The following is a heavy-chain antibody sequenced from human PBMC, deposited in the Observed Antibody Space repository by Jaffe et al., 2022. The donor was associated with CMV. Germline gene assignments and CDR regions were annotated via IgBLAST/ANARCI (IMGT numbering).Heavy chain of an antibody. CDR3: VKGALWGSASYYNQEYYGMDV. CDR2: ISYDGRHS. D-gene: IGHD3-10*01. V-gene: IGHV3-30*18. CDR1: GFNFSRFG. Sequence: QMVESGGGAVQPGGSLRLSCAGSGFNFSRFGMHWVRLSPGKGLEWLAIISYDGRHSDYSDYVRGRLVISKDNLKKTVNLEMNSLRVEDTALYYCVKGALWGSASYYNQEYYGMDVWGQGTAVTVSS. J-gene: IGHJ6*02.